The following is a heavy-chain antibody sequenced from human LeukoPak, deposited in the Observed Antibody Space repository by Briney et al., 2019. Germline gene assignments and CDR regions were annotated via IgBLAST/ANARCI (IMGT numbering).Heavy chain of an antibody. V-gene: IGHV1-18*01. CDR2: ISAYNGNT. D-gene: IGHD6-13*01. J-gene: IGHJ4*02. CDR1: GYTFTSYG. Sequence: GASVKVSCKASGYTFTSYGISWVRRAPGQGLEWMGWISAYNGNTNYAQKFQGRVTMTRNTSISTAYMELSSLRSEDTAVYYCARERGRQQLHYWGQGTLVTVSS. CDR3: ARERGRQQLHY.